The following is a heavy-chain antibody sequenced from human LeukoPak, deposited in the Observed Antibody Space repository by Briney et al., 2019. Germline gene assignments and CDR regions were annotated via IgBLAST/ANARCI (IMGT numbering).Heavy chain of an antibody. CDR3: ARQAQVVGATYFDH. J-gene: IGHJ4*02. CDR1: GYSFTSYW. CDR2: IYPDDSDI. V-gene: IGHV5-51*01. Sequence: GESLKISCKGSGYSFTSYWIGWVRQMPGKGLEWMGIIYPDDSDIRYSPSFQGQVTISADKSINTAYLQWSSLKASDTAMYYCARQAQVVGATYFDHWGQGTLVTVSS. D-gene: IGHD1-26*01.